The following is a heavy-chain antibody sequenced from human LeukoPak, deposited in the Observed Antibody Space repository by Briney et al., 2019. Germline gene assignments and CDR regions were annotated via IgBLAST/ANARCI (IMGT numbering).Heavy chain of an antibody. D-gene: IGHD4-23*01. CDR1: GFTFSSYS. V-gene: IGHV3-21*01. J-gene: IGHJ4*02. Sequence: GGSLRLSCAASGFTFSSYSMNWVRQAPGKGLEWVSSITSSNSLYYADSVKGRFTISRDNAQNSVYLQIYSLRAEDTAVYYCARASAGNFGQWGQGTLVTVSS. CDR2: ITSSNSL. CDR3: ARASAGNFGQ.